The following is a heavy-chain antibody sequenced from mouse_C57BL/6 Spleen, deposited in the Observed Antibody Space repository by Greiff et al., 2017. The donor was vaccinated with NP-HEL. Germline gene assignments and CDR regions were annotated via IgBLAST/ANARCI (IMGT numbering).Heavy chain of an antibody. D-gene: IGHD2-1*01. Sequence: QVQLKESGAELVKPGASVKISCKASGYAFSSYWMNWVKQRPGKGLEWIGQIYPGDGDTNYNGKFKGKATLTADKSSSTAYMQLSSLTSEDSAVYFCARYYGNYDAMDDWGQGTSVTVSS. J-gene: IGHJ4*01. CDR1: GYAFSSYW. V-gene: IGHV1-80*01. CDR3: ARYYGNYDAMDD. CDR2: IYPGDGDT.